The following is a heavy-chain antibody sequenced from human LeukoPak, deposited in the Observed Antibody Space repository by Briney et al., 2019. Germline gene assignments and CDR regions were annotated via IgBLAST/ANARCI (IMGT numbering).Heavy chain of an antibody. CDR2: IYHSGST. J-gene: IGHJ4*02. V-gene: IGHV4-4*02. CDR1: GGSISSNNW. Sequence: TTSETLSLTCTVSGGSISSNNWWSWVRQPPGKGLEWIGEIYHSGSTNYNPSLKSRVTISVDKSKNQFSLKLSSVTAADTAVYYCVTTPAEQWLSLLDWGQGTLVTVSS. D-gene: IGHD6-19*01. CDR3: VTTPAEQWLSLLD.